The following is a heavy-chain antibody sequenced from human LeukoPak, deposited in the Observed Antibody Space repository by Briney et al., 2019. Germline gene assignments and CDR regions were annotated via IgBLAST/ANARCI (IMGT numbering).Heavy chain of an antibody. J-gene: IGHJ4*02. CDR2: IYTSGST. Sequence: PSETLSLTCTVSGGSISSYYWSWIRQPAGKGLEWIGRIYTSGSTNYNPSLKSRVTMSVDTSKNQFSLKLSSVTAADTAVYYRARDTLTAAGMYYFDYWGQGTLVTVSS. D-gene: IGHD6-13*01. V-gene: IGHV4-4*07. CDR3: ARDTLTAAGMYYFDY. CDR1: GGSISSYY.